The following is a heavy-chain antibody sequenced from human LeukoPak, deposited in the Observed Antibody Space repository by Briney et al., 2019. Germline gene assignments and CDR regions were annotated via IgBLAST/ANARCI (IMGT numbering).Heavy chain of an antibody. J-gene: IGHJ6*02. V-gene: IGHV3-23*01. CDR1: GFTISNYG. CDR3: AREIRRSLYYYGMDV. CDR2: ISLSGDTE. Sequence: GGSLRLSCAVSGFTISNYGMSWVRQAPGKGLEWVSAISLSGDTEYYADSVKGRFIISRDNSRNTLYLQMNSLRAEDTAVYYCAREIRRSLYYYGMDVWGQGTTVTVSS.